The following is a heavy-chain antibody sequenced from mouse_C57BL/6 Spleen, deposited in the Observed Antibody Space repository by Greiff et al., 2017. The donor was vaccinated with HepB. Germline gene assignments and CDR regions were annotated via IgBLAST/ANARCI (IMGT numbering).Heavy chain of an antibody. CDR2: IYPRSGNT. J-gene: IGHJ3*01. D-gene: IGHD1-1*01. V-gene: IGHV1-81*01. CDR1: GYTFTSYG. Sequence: VMLVESGAELARPGASVKLSCKASGYTFTSYGISWVKQRTGQGLEWIGEIYPRSGNTYYNEKFKGKATLTADKSSSTAYMELRSLTSEDSAVYFCARYELRVFAYWGQGTLVTVSA. CDR3: ARYELRVFAY.